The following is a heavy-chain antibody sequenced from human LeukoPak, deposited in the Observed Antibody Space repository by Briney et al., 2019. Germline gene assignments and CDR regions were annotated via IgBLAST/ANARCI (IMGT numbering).Heavy chain of an antibody. CDR2: IYYSGST. CDR1: GGSISSGGYY. CDR3: ARAHKYYDFWSGYSDYYYYYMDV. V-gene: IGHV4-31*03. Sequence: PSQTLSLTCTVSGGSISSGGYYWSWNRQHPGKGLEWIGYIYYSGSTYYNPSLKSRVTISVDTSKNQFSLKLSSVTAADTAVYYCARAHKYYDFWSGYSDYYYYYMDVWGKGTTVTVSS. D-gene: IGHD3-3*01. J-gene: IGHJ6*03.